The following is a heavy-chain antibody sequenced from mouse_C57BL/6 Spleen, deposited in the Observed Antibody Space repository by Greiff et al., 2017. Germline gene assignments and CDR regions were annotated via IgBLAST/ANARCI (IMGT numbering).Heavy chain of an antibody. CDR2: ILPGSGST. Sequence: QVQLQQSGAEPMKPGASVKLSCKATGYTFTGYWIEWVKQRPGHGLEWIGEILPGSGSTNYNEKFKGKATFSADTSSNTAYMQHSSLTTEDSAIYYCARGRFYDGYCGRVYFDYWGQGTTLTVSS. CDR1: GYTFTGYW. D-gene: IGHD2-3*01. V-gene: IGHV1-9*01. CDR3: ARGRFYDGYCGRVYFDY. J-gene: IGHJ2*01.